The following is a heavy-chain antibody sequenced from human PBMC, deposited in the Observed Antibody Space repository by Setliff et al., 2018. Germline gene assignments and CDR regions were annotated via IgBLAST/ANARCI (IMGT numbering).Heavy chain of an antibody. CDR3: ARDGGEY. Sequence: GGSLRLSCAASGFTFSSHWMSWVRQAPGKGLEWVANIKQDGSEKYYVDSVKGRFTISRDNAKNSLYLQMNSLSAEDTAVYYCARDGGEYWGQGTLVTVSS. J-gene: IGHJ4*02. V-gene: IGHV3-7*01. CDR2: IKQDGSEK. D-gene: IGHD3-16*01. CDR1: GFTFSSHW.